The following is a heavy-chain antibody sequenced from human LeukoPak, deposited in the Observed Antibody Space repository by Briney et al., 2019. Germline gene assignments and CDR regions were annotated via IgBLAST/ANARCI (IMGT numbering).Heavy chain of an antibody. Sequence: GGSLRLSCAASGFTFSSDSMNWVRQAPGKGLEWVSCISSSSNYIYYAGSVNGRFTISRDNAKNSLYLQMNSLRAEDTAVYYCARNGWLRHFDYWGQGTLVTVSS. J-gene: IGHJ4*02. D-gene: IGHD5-12*01. CDR1: GFTFSSDS. CDR2: ISSSSNYI. CDR3: ARNGWLRHFDY. V-gene: IGHV3-21*01.